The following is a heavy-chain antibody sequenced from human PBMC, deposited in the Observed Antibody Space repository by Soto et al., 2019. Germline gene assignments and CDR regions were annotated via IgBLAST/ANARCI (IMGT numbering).Heavy chain of an antibody. J-gene: IGHJ6*02. D-gene: IGHD1-1*01. CDR1: GFTFSNYG. Sequence: PGGSLRLSCAASGFTFSNYGMHWVRQPPGKGLEWVALILYDGSNKYYADSVKGRFTISRDNSKNTLYLQVSSLRAEDTAVYYCAKSRDAYNFYFYYGMDVWGQGTSVTVSS. V-gene: IGHV3-30*18. CDR2: ILYDGSNK. CDR3: AKSRDAYNFYFYYGMDV.